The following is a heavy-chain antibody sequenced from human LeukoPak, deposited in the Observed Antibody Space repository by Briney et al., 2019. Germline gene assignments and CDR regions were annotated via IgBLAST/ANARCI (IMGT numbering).Heavy chain of an antibody. Sequence: GGSLRLSCAASGFDLSTYEMNWVRQAPGKGLEWIADITISGHTKNYADSVKGRSTISRDNARTSLYLQMNSLIVEDTGVYYCARGDRHADLWGQGTLVTVPS. J-gene: IGHJ5*02. CDR2: ITISGHTK. CDR3: ARGDRHADL. V-gene: IGHV3-48*03. CDR1: GFDLSTYE.